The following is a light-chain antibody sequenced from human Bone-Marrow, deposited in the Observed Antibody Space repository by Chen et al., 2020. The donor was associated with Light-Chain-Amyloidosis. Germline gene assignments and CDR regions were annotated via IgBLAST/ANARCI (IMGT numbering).Light chain of an antibody. CDR2: EVT. CDR3: SSYTSTHTLG. J-gene: IGLJ1*01. Sequence: QSALTQPASVSGSPGQSITISCTGTSSDVGGDNHVSWYQQHPDIAPKLMIYEVTNRPSWVPYRFYGSKSDNTASLTISGLQTEDDAEYCCSSYTSTHTLGFGSGTRVTVL. V-gene: IGLV2-14*01. CDR1: SSDVGGDNH.